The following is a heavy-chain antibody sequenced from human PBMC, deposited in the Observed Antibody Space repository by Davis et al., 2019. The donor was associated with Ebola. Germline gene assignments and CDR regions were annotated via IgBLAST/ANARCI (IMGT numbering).Heavy chain of an antibody. Sequence: GESLKISCAVSGLSFTSYGFTWVRQAPGKGLEWVSHINSGGGNILYADSVKGRFTISRDNSKNTLYLQMNSLRAEDTAVYFCARDLLWFGEAPGYYMDVWGKGTTVTVSS. CDR3: ARDLLWFGEAPGYYMDV. J-gene: IGHJ6*03. CDR2: INSGGGNI. CDR1: GLSFTSYG. D-gene: IGHD3-10*01. V-gene: IGHV3-48*01.